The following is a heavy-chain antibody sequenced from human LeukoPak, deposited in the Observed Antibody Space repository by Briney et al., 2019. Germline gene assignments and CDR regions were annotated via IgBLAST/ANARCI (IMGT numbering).Heavy chain of an antibody. CDR3: ASNYGYGSGSPFDY. CDR2: INHSGST. J-gene: IGHJ4*02. Sequence: SETLSLTCAVYGGSFSGYYWSWIRQPPGKGLEWIGEINHSGSTNYNPSLKSRVTISVDTSKNQFSLKLSSVTAADTAVYYCASNYGYGSGSPFDYWGQGTLVTVSS. D-gene: IGHD3-10*01. CDR1: GGSFSGYY. V-gene: IGHV4-34*01.